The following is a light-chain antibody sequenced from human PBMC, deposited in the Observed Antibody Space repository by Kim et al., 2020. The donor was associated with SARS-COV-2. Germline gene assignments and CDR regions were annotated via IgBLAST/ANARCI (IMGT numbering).Light chain of an antibody. CDR1: QDISNY. CDR3: QQYDNVPHT. J-gene: IGKJ2*01. V-gene: IGKV1-33*01. Sequence: DIQMTQSPSSLSASVGDRVTITCQASQDISNYLNWYQQKPGKAPKLLIYDASNLETGVPSRFSGSGSGTDFTFTISSLQPEDIATYYCQQYDNVPHTFGQGTKLEI. CDR2: DAS.